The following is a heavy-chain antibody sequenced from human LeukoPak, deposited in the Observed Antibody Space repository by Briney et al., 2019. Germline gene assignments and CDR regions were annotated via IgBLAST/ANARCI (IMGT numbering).Heavy chain of an antibody. J-gene: IGHJ4*02. V-gene: IGHV5-51*01. CDR2: IHPGDSET. Sequence: GESLKISCKGSGYSFTSYWIAWVRQMPGKGLECMGIIHPGDSETRYSPSFQGQVTISADKSTSTAYLQWSGLKASDTAMYYCARRLGATQPYFDFWGQGALVTVSS. CDR3: ARRLGATQPYFDF. D-gene: IGHD1-26*01. CDR1: GYSFTSYW.